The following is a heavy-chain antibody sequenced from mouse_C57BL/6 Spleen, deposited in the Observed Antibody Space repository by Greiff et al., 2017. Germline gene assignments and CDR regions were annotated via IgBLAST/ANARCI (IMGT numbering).Heavy chain of an antibody. CDR1: GYTFTSYW. CDR2: IHPNSGST. V-gene: IGHV1-64*01. J-gene: IGHJ4*01. Sequence: QVQLQQPGAELVKPGASVKLSCKASGYTFTSYWMHWVKQRPGQGLEWIGMIHPNSGSTNYNEKFKSKATLTVDKSSSTAYMQLSSLTSEDSAVYYSARDLRGDAMDYWGQGASVTVSS. CDR3: ARDLRGDAMDY.